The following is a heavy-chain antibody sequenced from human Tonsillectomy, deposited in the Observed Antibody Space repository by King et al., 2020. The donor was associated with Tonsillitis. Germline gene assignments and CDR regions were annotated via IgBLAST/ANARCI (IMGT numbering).Heavy chain of an antibody. CDR2: INHSGST. CDR3: LGYQYDSRGSPAAAAAGYYYFGMDV. Sequence: VQLQQWGAGLLKPSETLSLTCAVYGGSFSGYFWSWIRQPPGKGLEWIGEINHSGSTNYNPSLKSRVTIPVDTSKNQFSLKLSSVTAADTAVYYCLGYQYDSRGSPAAAAAGYYYFGMDVWGQGTTVTVSS. J-gene: IGHJ6*02. D-gene: IGHD3-22*01. V-gene: IGHV4-34*01. CDR1: GGSFSGYF.